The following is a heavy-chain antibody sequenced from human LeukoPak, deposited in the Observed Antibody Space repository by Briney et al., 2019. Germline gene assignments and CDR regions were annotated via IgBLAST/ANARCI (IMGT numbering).Heavy chain of an antibody. V-gene: IGHV5-51*01. J-gene: IGHJ4*02. CDR1: GYSFTTYW. Sequence: GESLKISCRGSGYSFTTYWIAWVRQMPGKGLEWMGIIYPGDSDTKYSPSFKGQVTISADKSISTAYLQWSSLKASDTAMYYCAGSETILVLQGGLPDYWGQGTLVTVSS. D-gene: IGHD3-10*01. CDR3: AGSETILVLQGGLPDY. CDR2: IYPGDSDT.